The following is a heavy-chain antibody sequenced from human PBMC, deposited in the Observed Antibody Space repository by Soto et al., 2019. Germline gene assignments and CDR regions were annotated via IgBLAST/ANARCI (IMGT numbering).Heavy chain of an antibody. Sequence: QVQLQESGPGLVKPSETLSLTCTVSGGSMSGQHWSWIRQPPGKGLEWIGHHSDSTNYNPSLKSRVPISTDTSKNHFSLKLSSVTAADTAVYYCATYSVGEGGRGYWGQGTLVTVSS. CDR3: ATYSVGEGGRGY. V-gene: IGHV4-4*09. CDR1: GGSMSGQH. J-gene: IGHJ4*02. CDR2: HHSDST. D-gene: IGHD5-12*01.